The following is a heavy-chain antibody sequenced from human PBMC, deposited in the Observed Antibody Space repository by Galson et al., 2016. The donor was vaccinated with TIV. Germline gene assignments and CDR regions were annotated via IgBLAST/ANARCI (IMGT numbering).Heavy chain of an antibody. J-gene: IGHJ3*02. CDR1: GGSVSGGSYY. V-gene: IGHV4-61*02. Sequence: TLSLTCTVSGGSVSGGSYYWSWIRQPAGKGLEWIGRIYTSGNTHYNPSLKSRVTISIDTSKNQFSLRLIAVTAADSAMYYCARVVGYCSGDDCLLEAAFDIWGQGTLVSVSS. CDR3: ARVVGYCSGDDCLLEAAFDI. CDR2: IYTSGNT. D-gene: IGHD2-15*01.